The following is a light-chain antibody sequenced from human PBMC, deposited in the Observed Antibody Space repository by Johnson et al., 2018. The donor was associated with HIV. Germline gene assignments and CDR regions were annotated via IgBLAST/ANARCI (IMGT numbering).Light chain of an antibody. V-gene: IGLV1-51*01. Sequence: QFVLTQPPSVSAAPGQRVTRSYSGSSSNIGNNFVSWFRQLPLRAPKVLIYDNNERPSGIPDRFPGSKSGTSAPLGIPGLQTGGEADYYCGTWDSSLNVFGTGTKVTVL. CDR3: GTWDSSLNV. J-gene: IGLJ1*01. CDR1: SSNIGNNF. CDR2: DNN.